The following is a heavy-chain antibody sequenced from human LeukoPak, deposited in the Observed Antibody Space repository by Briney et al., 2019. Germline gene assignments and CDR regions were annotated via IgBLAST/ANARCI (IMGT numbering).Heavy chain of an antibody. J-gene: IGHJ4*02. CDR2: INHRGST. D-gene: IGHD4-17*01. V-gene: IGHV4-34*01. CDR3: ARGSLFYGDSSAYFDY. CDR1: SGSFSGNF. Sequence: SETLSLTCAVYSGSFSGNFWTYIRQPPGKGLEWIGEINHRGSTNYNPSLKSRVTISVDTSKNQFSLKLTSVTAADTAVYFCARGSLFYGDSSAYFDYWGQGTVVPLSS.